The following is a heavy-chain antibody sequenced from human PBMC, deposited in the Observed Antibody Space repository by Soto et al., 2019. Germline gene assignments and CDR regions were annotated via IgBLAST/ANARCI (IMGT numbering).Heavy chain of an antibody. Sequence: QVQLVQSGAEVKKPGSSVKVSCKASGGTFSSYTISWVRQAPGQGLEWMGRIIPILGIANYAQKFQGRVTITADKPTSTAYMELSSLRSEDTAVYYCARESIDVVVVAATNYFDYWGQGTLVTVSS. CDR3: ARESIDVVVVAATNYFDY. D-gene: IGHD2-15*01. CDR2: IIPILGIA. J-gene: IGHJ4*02. V-gene: IGHV1-69*08. CDR1: GGTFSSYT.